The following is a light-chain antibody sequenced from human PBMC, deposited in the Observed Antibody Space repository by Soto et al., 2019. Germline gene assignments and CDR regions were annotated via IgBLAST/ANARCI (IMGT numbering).Light chain of an antibody. V-gene: IGLV2-8*01. CDR1: SNDVGHSSF. J-gene: IGLJ1*01. CDR3: NAQADNGKHV. CDR2: EVS. Sequence: QSALTQPPSASGSPGQSVTISCTGNSNDVGHSSFISWYQQHPGKCPKLIIYEVSKRPSGVPDRVSGSKSGNTDSLSVSGLQDEDEADYFCNAQADNGKHVFGTGTKVTVL.